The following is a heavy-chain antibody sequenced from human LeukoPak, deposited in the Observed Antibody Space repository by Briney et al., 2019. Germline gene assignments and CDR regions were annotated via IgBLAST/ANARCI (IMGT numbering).Heavy chain of an antibody. J-gene: IGHJ4*02. CDR1: GFTFGTYA. Sequence: GGSLRLSCAASGFTFGTYAMHWVREAPGKGLGWGAVMWSDRYNRYYADSVKGRFTISRDNSKNTLYLEMNSLRAEDTAVYYCVRDRCSGGSCRLFDYWGQGALVTVSS. CDR2: MWSDRYNR. V-gene: IGHV3-33*01. D-gene: IGHD2-15*01. CDR3: VRDRCSGGSCRLFDY.